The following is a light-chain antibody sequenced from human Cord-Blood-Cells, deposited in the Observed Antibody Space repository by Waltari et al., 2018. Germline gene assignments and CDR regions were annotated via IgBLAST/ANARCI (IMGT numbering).Light chain of an antibody. J-gene: IGKJ4*01. Sequence: ELVMTQSPATLSVSQGDRATLSCRASQRVSSNLACYQQKPGQAPRLLIYGASTRATGIPARFRGSGSGTEFTLTISSLQSEDFAVYYCQQYNNWPPLTFGGGTKVEIK. CDR3: QQYNNWPPLT. V-gene: IGKV3-15*01. CDR2: GAS. CDR1: QRVSSN.